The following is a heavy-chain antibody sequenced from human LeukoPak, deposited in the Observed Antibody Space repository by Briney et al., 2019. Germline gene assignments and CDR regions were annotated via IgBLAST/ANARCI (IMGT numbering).Heavy chain of an antibody. CDR2: ISYDGSDK. V-gene: IGHV3-30*04. CDR3: ASHFRV. J-gene: IGHJ6*04. Sequence: GGSLRLSCAASGFTFSSYAMYWVRQAPGKGLEWVAVISYDGSDKFYADSVKGRFTISRDSSKNTLYLQMNSLRPEDTAVYYCASHFRVWGKGTTVTVSS. D-gene: IGHD3-3*02. CDR1: GFTFSSYA.